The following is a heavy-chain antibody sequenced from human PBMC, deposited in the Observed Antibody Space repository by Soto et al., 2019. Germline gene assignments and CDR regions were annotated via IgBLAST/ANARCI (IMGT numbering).Heavy chain of an antibody. CDR2: ISSSGSTI. D-gene: IGHD3-10*01. CDR1: GFTFSSYE. CDR3: AGAPYYYGSGSYYPSLYYYYGMDV. Sequence: GGSLRLSCAASGFTFSSYEMNWVRQAPGKGLEWVSYISSSGSTIYYADSVKGRFTISRDNAKNSLYLQMNSLRAEDTAVYYCAGAPYYYGSGSYYPSLYYYYGMDVWGQGTTVTVSS. V-gene: IGHV3-48*03. J-gene: IGHJ6*02.